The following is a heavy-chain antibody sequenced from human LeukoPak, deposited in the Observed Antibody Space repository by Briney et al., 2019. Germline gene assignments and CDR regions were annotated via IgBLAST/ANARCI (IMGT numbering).Heavy chain of an antibody. J-gene: IGHJ6*03. V-gene: IGHV4-38-2*01. CDR3: ARRDGEYYYYMDV. Sequence: SETLSLTCAVSGYSISSGYYWGWIRQPPGKGLEWIGSIYHSGSTYYNPSLKSRVTISVDTSKNQFSLMLSSVTAADTAVYYCARRDGEYYYYMDVWGKGTTVTVSS. D-gene: IGHD4-17*01. CDR2: IYHSGST. CDR1: GYSISSGYY.